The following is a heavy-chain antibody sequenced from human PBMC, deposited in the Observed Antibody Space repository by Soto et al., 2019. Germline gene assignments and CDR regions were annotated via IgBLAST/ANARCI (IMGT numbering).Heavy chain of an antibody. V-gene: IGHV3-43D*04. CDR1: GFDFEDFA. CDR2: INSDGTDS. D-gene: IGHD3-22*01. CDR3: AKALYYYDSSPLDH. Sequence: GGSLRLSCAAAGFDFEDFAMHCARQAPGKGLEWVSLINSDGTDSYYMDSVRGRFTISRDNGKNSLYLQMDRLRPEDTAFYFCAKALYYYDSSPLDHWGQGTLVTVSS. J-gene: IGHJ4*02.